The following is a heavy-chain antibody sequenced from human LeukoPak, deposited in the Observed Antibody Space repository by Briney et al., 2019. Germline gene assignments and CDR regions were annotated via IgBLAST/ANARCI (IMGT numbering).Heavy chain of an antibody. V-gene: IGHV1-69*04. CDR3: ARGRGSGTIDY. Sequence: SVKVSCKASGGTFSSYAISWVRQAPGQGLEWMGRIIPILGIANYAQKFQGRVTVTADKSTSTAYMELSSLRSEDTAVYYCARGRGSGTIDYWGQGTLVTVSS. J-gene: IGHJ4*02. CDR1: GGTFSSYA. CDR2: IIPILGIA. D-gene: IGHD3-10*01.